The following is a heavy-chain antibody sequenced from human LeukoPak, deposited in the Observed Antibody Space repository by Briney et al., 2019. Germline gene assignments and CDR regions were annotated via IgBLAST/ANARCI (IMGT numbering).Heavy chain of an antibody. V-gene: IGHV1-18*01. CDR3: ARGVYYYDSSGKNWFDP. D-gene: IGHD3-22*01. CDR2: ISAYNGNT. Sequence: GASVKVSCKAFGYTFTSYGISWVRQAPGQGLEWMGWISAYNGNTNYAQKLQGRVTMTTDTSTSTAYMELRSLRSDDTAVYYCARGVYYYDSSGKNWFDPWGQGTLVTVSS. J-gene: IGHJ5*02. CDR1: GYTFTSYG.